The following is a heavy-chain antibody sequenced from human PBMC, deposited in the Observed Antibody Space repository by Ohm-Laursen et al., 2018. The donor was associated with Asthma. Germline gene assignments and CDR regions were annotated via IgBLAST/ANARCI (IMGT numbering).Heavy chain of an antibody. D-gene: IGHD6-19*01. CDR3: ARSGSGWFDY. CDR2: IYYSGST. Sequence: GTLSLTCTVSGGSISSYYWSWIRQPPGKGLEWIGYIYYSGSTNYNPSLKSRVTISVDTSKNQFSLKLSSVTAADTAVYYCARSGSGWFDYRGQGTLVTVSS. V-gene: IGHV4-59*01. J-gene: IGHJ4*02. CDR1: GGSISSYY.